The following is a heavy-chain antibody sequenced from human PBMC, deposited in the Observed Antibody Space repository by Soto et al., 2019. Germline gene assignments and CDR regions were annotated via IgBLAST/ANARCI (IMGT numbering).Heavy chain of an antibody. V-gene: IGHV3-21*01. CDR3: ASSLWFGELLYPFDP. J-gene: IGHJ5*02. Sequence: TGGSLRLSCAASGFTFSSYSMNWVRQAPGKGLEWVSSISSSSSYIYYADSVKGRFTISRDNAKNSLYLQMNSLRAEDTAVYYCASSLWFGELLYPFDPWGQGTLVTVSS. CDR1: GFTFSSYS. CDR2: ISSSSSYI. D-gene: IGHD3-10*01.